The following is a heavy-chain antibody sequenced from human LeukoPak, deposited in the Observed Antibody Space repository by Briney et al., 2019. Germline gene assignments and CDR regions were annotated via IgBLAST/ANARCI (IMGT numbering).Heavy chain of an antibody. J-gene: IGHJ4*02. CDR2: ISYDGSNK. Sequence: PGGSLRLSCAASGFTFSSYAMHWARQAPGKGLEWVAVISYDGSNKYYADSVKGRFTISRDNSKNTLYLQMNSLRAEDTAVYYCARDFEAPSNCWGQGTLVTVSS. CDR3: ARDFEAPSNC. D-gene: IGHD3-9*01. V-gene: IGHV3-30-3*01. CDR1: GFTFSSYA.